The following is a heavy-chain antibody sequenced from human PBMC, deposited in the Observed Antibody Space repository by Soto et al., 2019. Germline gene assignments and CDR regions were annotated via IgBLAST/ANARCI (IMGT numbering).Heavy chain of an antibody. D-gene: IGHD6-13*01. J-gene: IGHJ4*02. CDR3: AREAGIAAAGLGFDY. V-gene: IGHV4-59*01. CDR1: GGSISSYY. CDR2: IYYSGST. Sequence: SETLSLTCTVSGGSISSYYWSWIRQPPGKGLEWIGYIYYSGSTNYNPSLKSRVTISVDTSKNQFSLKLSSVTAADTDVYYCAREAGIAAAGLGFDYWGQGTLVTVSS.